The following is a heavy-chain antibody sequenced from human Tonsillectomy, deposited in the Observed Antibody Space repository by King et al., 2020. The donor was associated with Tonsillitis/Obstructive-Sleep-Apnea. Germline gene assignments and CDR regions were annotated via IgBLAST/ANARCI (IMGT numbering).Heavy chain of an antibody. J-gene: IGHJ3*02. CDR2: ISHSGST. CDR1: GGSFSGYY. V-gene: IGHV4-34*01. CDR3: AKGGLAHDAFDI. Sequence: VQLQEWGAGLLKPPETLSLTCAVYGGSFSGYYWSWIRQPPGKGLEWIGEISHSGSTNYNPSLKSRVTISVDTSRNQFSLRLTSITAADTAVYYCAKGGLAHDAFDIWGQGTMVTVSS.